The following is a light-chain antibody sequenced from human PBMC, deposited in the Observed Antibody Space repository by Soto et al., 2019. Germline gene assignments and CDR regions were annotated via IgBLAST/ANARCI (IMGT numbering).Light chain of an antibody. Sequence: DIQMTQSPSSLSASVGDRVTVTCRASQSINKYLNWYQQKPGKAPKLVIYTTSSLQTGVAARFSGAGSGTDFTLTISNLQPEDYATYYCQQTYGTPPTFGQGTLLEIE. CDR1: QSINKY. CDR2: TTS. J-gene: IGKJ5*01. V-gene: IGKV1-39*01. CDR3: QQTYGTPPT.